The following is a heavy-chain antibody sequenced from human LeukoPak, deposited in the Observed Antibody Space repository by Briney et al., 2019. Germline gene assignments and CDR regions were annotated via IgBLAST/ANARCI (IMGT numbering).Heavy chain of an antibody. D-gene: IGHD1-26*01. CDR2: IYTSGST. J-gene: IGHJ5*02. Sequence: SETLSLTCTVSGGSISSYYWRWIRQPAGKGLEWIGRIYTSGSTNYNPSLKSRVTMSVDTSKNQFSLKLSSVTAADTAVYYCARVGREWERWWFDPWGQGTLVTVSS. CDR1: GGSISSYY. V-gene: IGHV4-4*07. CDR3: ARVGREWERWWFDP.